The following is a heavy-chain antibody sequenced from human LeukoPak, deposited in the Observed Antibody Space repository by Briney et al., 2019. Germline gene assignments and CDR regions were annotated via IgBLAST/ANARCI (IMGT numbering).Heavy chain of an antibody. J-gene: IGHJ4*02. V-gene: IGHV3-9*01. CDR3: AKDISSSGYRTYYFDY. Sequence: GGSLRLSCAASGFTFDDYAMHWVRQAPGKGLEWVSGISWNSGSIGYADSVEGRFTISRDNAKNSLYLQMNSLRAEDTALYYCAKDISSSGYRTYYFDYWGQGTLVTVSS. CDR1: GFTFDDYA. D-gene: IGHD3-3*01. CDR2: ISWNSGSI.